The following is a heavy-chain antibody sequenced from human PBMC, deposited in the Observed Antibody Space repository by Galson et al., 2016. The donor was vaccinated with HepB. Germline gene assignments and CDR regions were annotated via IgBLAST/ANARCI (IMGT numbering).Heavy chain of an antibody. D-gene: IGHD6-19*01. V-gene: IGHV3-9*01. CDR2: ISWNSGSI. CDR3: AKDSGASSGSYYSYGLDV. J-gene: IGHJ6*02. Sequence: SLRLSCAASGFNFDDYAMHWVRQAPGKGLEWVSGISWNSGSIGYADSVKGRFTISRDNAKNSVYLQMNSLRAEDTALYYCAKDSGASSGSYYSYGLDVWGQGTTVTVSS. CDR1: GFNFDDYA.